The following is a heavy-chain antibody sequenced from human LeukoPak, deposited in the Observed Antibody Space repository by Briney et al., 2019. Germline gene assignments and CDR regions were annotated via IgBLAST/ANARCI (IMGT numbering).Heavy chain of an antibody. D-gene: IGHD3-10*01. CDR2: ISAYNGNT. CDR3: ARLVADPLLGSGSDEGD. Sequence: ASVKVSCKASGYTFTSYGISWVRQAPGQGLEWMGWISAYNGNTNYAQKLQGRVTMTTDTSTSTAYMELRSLRSDDTAVYYCARLVADPLLGSGSDEGDWGQGTLVTVSS. J-gene: IGHJ4*02. CDR1: GYTFTSYG. V-gene: IGHV1-18*01.